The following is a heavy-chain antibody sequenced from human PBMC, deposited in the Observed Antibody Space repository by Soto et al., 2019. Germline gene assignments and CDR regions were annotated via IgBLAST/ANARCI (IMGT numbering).Heavy chain of an antibody. V-gene: IGHV2-5*02. CDR2: IYRDDEK. CDR3: AHTKDGYEK. J-gene: IGHJ4*02. Sequence: QITLKESGPKLVKPTQTLTLTCTFSGFSLSTSGVGVGWIRQPPGKALEWLVLIYRDDEKHYRPSLKSRLTIIKDTSKNQVVLTMTNMDPVDTATYYCAHTKDGYEKWGQGTLVTVSS. D-gene: IGHD2-15*01. CDR1: GFSLSTSGVG.